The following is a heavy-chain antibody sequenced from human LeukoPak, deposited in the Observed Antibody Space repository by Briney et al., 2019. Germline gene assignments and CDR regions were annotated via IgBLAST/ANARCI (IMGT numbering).Heavy chain of an antibody. J-gene: IGHJ4*02. D-gene: IGHD6-19*01. Sequence: PSETLSLTCTVSGGSISDYYWTCIRQPPGKGLEWIGYIYDSGSTNYNPSLRSRVTISVDTSKNQVSLKLSSVTAADTAVYHCARGYSSGRIDCWGQGTLVTVSS. V-gene: IGHV4-59*01. CDR2: IYDSGST. CDR1: GGSISDYY. CDR3: ARGYSSGRIDC.